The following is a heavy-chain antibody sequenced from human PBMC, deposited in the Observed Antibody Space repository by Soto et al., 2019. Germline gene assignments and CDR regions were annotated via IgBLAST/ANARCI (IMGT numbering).Heavy chain of an antibody. D-gene: IGHD3-3*01. V-gene: IGHV1-8*02. CDR2: MNPNSGNT. J-gene: IGHJ6*03. Sequence: GASVKVSCKASGYTFTSYGINWVRQATGQGLEWMGWMNPNSGNTGYAQKFQGRVTMTRNTSISTAYMELSSLRSEDTAVYYCARGRIGITIFGVVIASRPYYYYYMDVWGKGTTVTVSS. CDR3: ARGRIGITIFGVVIASRPYYYYYMDV. CDR1: GYTFTSYG.